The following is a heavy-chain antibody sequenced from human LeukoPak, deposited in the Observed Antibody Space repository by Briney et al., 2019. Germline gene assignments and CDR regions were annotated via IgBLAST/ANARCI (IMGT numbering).Heavy chain of an antibody. CDR2: INHSGST. J-gene: IGHJ4*02. V-gene: IGHV4-34*01. CDR3: ARVRVDYSGNIIKYFFDY. CDR1: GGSFSGYY. Sequence: SETLSLTCAVYGGSFSGYYWSWIRQPPGKGLEWIGEINHSGSTNYNPSLKSRVTISVDTSKNQFSLNLSPVLAADTAVYYCARVRVDYSGNIIKYFFDYWGQGTLVTVSS. D-gene: IGHD4-23*01.